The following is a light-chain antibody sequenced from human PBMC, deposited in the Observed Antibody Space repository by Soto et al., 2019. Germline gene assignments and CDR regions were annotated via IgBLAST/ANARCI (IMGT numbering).Light chain of an antibody. V-gene: IGLV2-14*01. CDR2: EVS. J-gene: IGLJ1*01. CDR3: SSYTSSSTLYV. Sequence: QSALTQPASVSGSPGQSLTISCTGTSSHVGGYNYVSWYQQHPGKAPKLIIYEVSNRPSGVSNRFSGSKSGNTASLTISGLQAEDEADYYCSSYTSSSTLYVFGTGTKVTVL. CDR1: SSHVGGYNY.